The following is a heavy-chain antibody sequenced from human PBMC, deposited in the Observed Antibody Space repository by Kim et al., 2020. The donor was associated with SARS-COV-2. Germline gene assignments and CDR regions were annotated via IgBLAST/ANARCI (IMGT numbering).Heavy chain of an antibody. CDR1: GFIFSDYW. V-gene: IGHV3-74*01. D-gene: IGHD3-10*01. CDR2: IDIDGSIT. CDR3: ASGPGNNYMDV. Sequence: GGSLRLSCAASGFIFSDYWMHWVRQVPGKGLVWVSRIDIDGSITTYADSVKGRFTISRDNAKNTLYLQMNSLRAEDTAMYYCASGPGNNYMDVWGKGTTVTVSS. J-gene: IGHJ6*03.